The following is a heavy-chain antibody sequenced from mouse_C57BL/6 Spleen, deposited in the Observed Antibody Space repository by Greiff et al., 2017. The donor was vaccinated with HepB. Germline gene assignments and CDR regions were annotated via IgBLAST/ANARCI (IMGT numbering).Heavy chain of an antibody. CDR1: GFTFSSYA. J-gene: IGHJ1*03. CDR3: ARRYYGSGYFDV. CDR2: ISDGGSYT. Sequence: DVHLVESGGGLVKPGGSLKLSCAASGFTFSSYAMSWVRQTPEKRLEWVATISDGGSYTYYPDNVKGRFTISRDNAKNNLYLQMSHLKSEDTAMYYCARRYYGSGYFDVWGTGTTVTVSS. V-gene: IGHV5-4*03. D-gene: IGHD1-1*01.